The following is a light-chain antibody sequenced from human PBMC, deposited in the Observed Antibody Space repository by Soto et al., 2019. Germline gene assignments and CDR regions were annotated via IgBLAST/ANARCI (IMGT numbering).Light chain of an antibody. CDR3: ISHAGDPNV. Sequence: QSVLTQPPSASGSPGQSVAISCTGTSSDVGATNYVSWYQHHPGKAPKLVIYEVHKRPSGVPDRFSGSKSGNTASLTVSGLQAEDEADYYCISHAGDPNVFGTGTQLTVL. CDR1: SSDVGATNY. V-gene: IGLV2-8*01. J-gene: IGLJ1*01. CDR2: EVH.